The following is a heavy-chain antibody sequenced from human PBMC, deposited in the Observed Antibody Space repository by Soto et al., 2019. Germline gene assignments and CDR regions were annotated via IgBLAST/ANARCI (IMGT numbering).Heavy chain of an antibody. CDR2: ITPYNGNT. CDR3: ATSDKELNPYFFDF. Sequence: ASGKVSCKASGYTFTSYGITWVRQAPGQGLERMGWITPYNGNTNYAQKLQGRVTMTTDTSTSTAYMELRSLRSDDTAVYYCATSDKELNPYFFDFWGQGALVTVSS. J-gene: IGHJ4*02. D-gene: IGHD1-26*01. CDR1: GYTFTSYG. V-gene: IGHV1-18*01.